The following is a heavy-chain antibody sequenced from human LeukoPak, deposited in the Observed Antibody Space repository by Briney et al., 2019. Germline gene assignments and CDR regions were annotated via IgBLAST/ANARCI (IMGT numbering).Heavy chain of an antibody. CDR3: ARGVIAAANAFDI. J-gene: IGHJ3*02. CDR1: GFTFDDYA. D-gene: IGHD6-13*01. Sequence: HTGGSLRLSCAASGFTFDDYAMHWVRQAPGKGLEWVSGISWNSGSIGYADPVKGRFTISRDNAKNSLYLQMNSLRAEDTAVYYCARGVIAAANAFDIWGQGTMVTVSS. CDR2: ISWNSGSI. V-gene: IGHV3-9*01.